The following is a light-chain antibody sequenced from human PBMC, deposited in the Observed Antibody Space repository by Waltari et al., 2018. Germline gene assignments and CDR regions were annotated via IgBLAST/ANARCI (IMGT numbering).Light chain of an antibody. V-gene: IGKV1-5*03. Sequence: DIQMTQSPSTLSASVGDRVTITCRASQGISTWLAWYHQRPGEAPNLLIYKASSLEGGVPSRFSGSGSGTEFTLTISSLQPDDFATYYCHQYHIYPGTFGQGTKVEIK. J-gene: IGKJ1*01. CDR1: QGISTW. CDR2: KAS. CDR3: HQYHIYPGT.